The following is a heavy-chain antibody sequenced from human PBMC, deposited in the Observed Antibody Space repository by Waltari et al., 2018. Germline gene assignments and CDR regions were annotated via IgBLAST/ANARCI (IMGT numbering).Heavy chain of an antibody. V-gene: IGHV4-4*02. J-gene: IGHJ4*02. CDR1: GGSISSSNW. CDR3: ARITIFGVAQIDY. CDR2: IYHSGST. D-gene: IGHD3-3*01. Sequence: KPSGTLSLTCAVSGGSISSSNWWSWVRQPPGKGLEWIGEIYHSGSTNYNPSLKSRVTISVDQSKNQFSLKLSSVTAADTAVYYCARITIFGVAQIDYWGQGTLVTVSS.